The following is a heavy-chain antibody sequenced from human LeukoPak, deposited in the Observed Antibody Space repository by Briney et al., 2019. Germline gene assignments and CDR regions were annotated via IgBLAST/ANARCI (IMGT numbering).Heavy chain of an antibody. D-gene: IGHD1-26*01. CDR3: AKAPPVGPTTSPDS. V-gene: IGHV1-2*06. J-gene: IGHJ4*02. CDR2: IYPNNGAT. CDR1: GYTFTDSF. Sequence: ASVKVSCKASGYTFTDSFMHWVRQATGQGPEWMGRIYPNNGATNYAQKFQGRVTMTSDPSLSAAYLELTSLTSDDTAVYYCAKAPPVGPTTSPDSWGQGTLVIVSS.